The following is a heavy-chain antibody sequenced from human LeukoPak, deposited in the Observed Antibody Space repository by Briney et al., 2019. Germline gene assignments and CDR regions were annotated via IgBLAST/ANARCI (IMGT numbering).Heavy chain of an antibody. CDR1: GGSISSYY. CDR3: ARYDYSTYYFDY. V-gene: IGHV4-59*01. D-gene: IGHD4-11*01. J-gene: IGHJ4*02. Sequence: SETLSLTCTVSGGSISSYYWSWIRQPPGKGLEWIGYIYYSGSTNYNPSLKSRVTISVDTSKNQFSLKLSSVTAADTAVYYCARYDYSTYYFDYWGQGTLVTVSS. CDR2: IYYSGST.